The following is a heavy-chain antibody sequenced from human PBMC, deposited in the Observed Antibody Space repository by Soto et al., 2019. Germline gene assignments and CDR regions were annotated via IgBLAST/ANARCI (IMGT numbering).Heavy chain of an antibody. CDR2: ISGSGGST. Sequence: PGGSLRLSCAASGFTFSSYAMSWVRQAPGKGLEWVSAISGSGGSTYYADSVKSRLTITKDTSKNQVVLTVTNMDPVDTATYYCAHQPPGTCDSTSCLYYFDYWGQGTLVTVSS. D-gene: IGHD2-2*01. V-gene: IGHV3-23*01. CDR1: GFTFSSYA. CDR3: AHQPPGTCDSTSCLYYFDY. J-gene: IGHJ4*02.